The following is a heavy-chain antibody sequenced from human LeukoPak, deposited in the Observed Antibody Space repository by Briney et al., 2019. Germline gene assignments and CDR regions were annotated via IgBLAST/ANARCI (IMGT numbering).Heavy chain of an antibody. CDR2: INHSGST. J-gene: IGHJ4*02. CDR3: ARGRPPNY. Sequence: SETLSLTCAVYGGSFSGYYWSWIRQPPGKGLEGIGEINHSGSTNYNPSLKSRVPISVDTSKNQFSLKLSSVTAADTAVYYCARGRPPNYWGQGTLVTVSS. CDR1: GGSFSGYY. V-gene: IGHV4-34*01.